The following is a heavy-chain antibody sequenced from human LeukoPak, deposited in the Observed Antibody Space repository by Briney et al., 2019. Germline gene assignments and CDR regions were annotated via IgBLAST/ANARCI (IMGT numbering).Heavy chain of an antibody. Sequence: PGGSLRLSCAASGFTFSSYSMNWVRQAPGKGLEWVSSISSSSSYIYYADSVKGRFTISRDNAKNSLYLQMNSLRAEDTALYYCALGKGGIVGATLNAFDIWGQGTMVTVSS. D-gene: IGHD1-26*01. V-gene: IGHV3-21*04. CDR2: ISSSSSYI. J-gene: IGHJ3*02. CDR1: GFTFSSYS. CDR3: ALGKGGIVGATLNAFDI.